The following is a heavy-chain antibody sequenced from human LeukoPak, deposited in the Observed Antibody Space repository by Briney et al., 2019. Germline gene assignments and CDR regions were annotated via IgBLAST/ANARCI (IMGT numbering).Heavy chain of an antibody. J-gene: IGHJ4*02. Sequence: GGSLRLSCAASGFTFSSYWMSWVRQAPGKGLEWVANIKQDGSDKYYVDSVKGRFTISRDNAKNSLYLQMNSLRAEDTAVYYCARDKSRDYFDYWGQGTLVTVSS. CDR2: IKQDGSDK. CDR1: GFTFSSYW. CDR3: ARDKSRDYFDY. V-gene: IGHV3-7*01.